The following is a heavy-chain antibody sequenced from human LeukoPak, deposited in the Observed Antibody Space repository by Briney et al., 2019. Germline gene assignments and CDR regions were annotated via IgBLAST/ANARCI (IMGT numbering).Heavy chain of an antibody. D-gene: IGHD2-21*02. CDR2: IKQDGSEK. V-gene: IGHV3-7*03. J-gene: IGHJ3*02. CDR3: ARDRPVVVTAIVESDAFDI. CDR1: GGSISSGGYY. Sequence: LSLTCTVSGGSISSGGYYWSWVRQAPGKGLEWVANIKQDGSEKYYVDSVKGRFTISRDNAKNSLYLQMNSLRAEDTAVYYCARDRPVVVTAIVESDAFDIWGQGTMVTVSS.